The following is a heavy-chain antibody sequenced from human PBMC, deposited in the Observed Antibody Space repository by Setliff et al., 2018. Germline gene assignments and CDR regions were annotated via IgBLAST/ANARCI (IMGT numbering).Heavy chain of an antibody. D-gene: IGHD2-8*02. J-gene: IGHJ5*02. CDR1: GFTFSTYS. CDR2: TSPSSSHI. Sequence: LRLSCAASGFTFSTYSLIWVRQAPGTGLEWVSSTSPSSSHIYYADSAEGRFTISRDNAKNSLYLQMNSLRAEDTAVYYCARDFSTGSSSWGQGTLVTVSS. CDR3: ARDFSTGSSS. V-gene: IGHV3-21*01.